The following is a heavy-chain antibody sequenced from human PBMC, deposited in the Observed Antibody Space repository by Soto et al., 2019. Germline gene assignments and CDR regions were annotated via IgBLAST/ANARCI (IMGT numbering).Heavy chain of an antibody. J-gene: IGHJ4*02. V-gene: IGHV3-48*03. Sequence: GGSLRLSCVASGFTFSAYEMNWVRQAPGKGLEWVSYISSSGSTTYYADSVKGRFTISRDNAKNSLYLQMSSLRAEDTAVYYCARDQSRWLQLAYWGQGTLVTVSS. CDR2: ISSSGSTT. D-gene: IGHD5-12*01. CDR3: ARDQSRWLQLAY. CDR1: GFTFSAYE.